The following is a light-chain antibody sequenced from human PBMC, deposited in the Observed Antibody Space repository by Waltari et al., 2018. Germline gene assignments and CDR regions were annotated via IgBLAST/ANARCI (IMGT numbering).Light chain of an antibody. CDR1: DIGSKR. CDR3: QVWDSSTDHLV. CDR2: DDT. V-gene: IGLV3-21*02. J-gene: IGLJ3*02. Sequence: YVVTQPPSVSVAPGETARITCGGDDIGSKRVAWYQQRPGQAPILVLYDDTDRPSGIPERFSGSNSGNTATLTLSWVEAGDEADYYCQVWDSSTDHLVFGGGTKLTVL.